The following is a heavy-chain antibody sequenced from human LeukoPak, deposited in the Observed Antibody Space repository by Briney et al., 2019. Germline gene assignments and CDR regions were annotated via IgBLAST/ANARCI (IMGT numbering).Heavy chain of an antibody. V-gene: IGHV4-34*01. Sequence: SETLSLTCAVYGGSFSGYYWSWIRQPPGKGLEWIGEINHSGSTNYNPSLKSRVTISVDTSKNQFSLKLSSVTAADTAVYYCGRGNIAARPSGYWGQGTLVTVSS. CDR1: GGSFSGYY. J-gene: IGHJ4*02. CDR3: GRGNIAARPSGY. D-gene: IGHD6-6*01. CDR2: INHSGST.